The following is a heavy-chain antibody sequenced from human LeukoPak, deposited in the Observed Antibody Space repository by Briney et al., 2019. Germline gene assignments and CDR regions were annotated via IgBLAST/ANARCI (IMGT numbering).Heavy chain of an antibody. CDR2: ISSSSSDI. Sequence: GGSLRPSCAASRFTFSDYYMSWIRQAPGKGLEWVSSISSSSSDIYHADSVKGRFTISRDNANNSLYLQMNSLSAEDTAVYYCAGALEGVVDYWGQGTLVTVSS. J-gene: IGHJ4*02. D-gene: IGHD2-8*01. CDR3: AGALEGVVDY. CDR1: RFTFSDYY. V-gene: IGHV3-11*06.